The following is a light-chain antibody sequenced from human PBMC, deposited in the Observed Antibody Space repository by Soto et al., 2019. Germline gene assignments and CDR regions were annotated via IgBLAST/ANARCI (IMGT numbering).Light chain of an antibody. CDR2: GAS. CDR1: QSISTN. J-gene: IGKJ4*01. V-gene: IGKV1-39*01. Sequence: DIQMTQSPSSLPASVGDRVTITCRASQSISTNLNWYQQTAGKAPKVLIYGASSLRSGVPSRFSGSGSGTDFTLTINSLQHEDFASYFCQQSYILPRTFGGGTRVEI. CDR3: QQSYILPRT.